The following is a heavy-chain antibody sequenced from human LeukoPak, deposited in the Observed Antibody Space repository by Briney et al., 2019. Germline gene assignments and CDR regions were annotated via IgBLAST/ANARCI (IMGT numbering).Heavy chain of an antibody. CDR1: GGTFSSYA. J-gene: IGHJ4*02. D-gene: IGHD3-16*01. CDR2: IIPILGIA. V-gene: IGHV1-69*04. CDR3: AREGGDMIPDY. Sequence: SVKVSCKASGGTFSSYAISWVRQAPGQGLEWMGRIIPILGIANYAQKFQGRVTITADKSTSTAYMELSSLRSEDTAVYYCAREGGDMIPDYWGQGTLVTVSS.